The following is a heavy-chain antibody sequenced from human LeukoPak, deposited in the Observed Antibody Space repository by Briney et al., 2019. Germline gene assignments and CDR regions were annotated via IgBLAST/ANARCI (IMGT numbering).Heavy chain of an antibody. CDR1: GYTFTGYY. J-gene: IGHJ3*02. V-gene: IGHV1-2*02. CDR2: INPNSGGT. D-gene: IGHD3-16*01. Sequence: GASVKVSCKASGYTFTGYYMHWVRQAPGQGLEWMGWINPNSGGTNYAQKFQGRVTMTRDTSISTAYMDLSSLRSDDTAVYYCARGGGAPRGALDIWGQGTMVTVSS. CDR3: ARGGGAPRGALDI.